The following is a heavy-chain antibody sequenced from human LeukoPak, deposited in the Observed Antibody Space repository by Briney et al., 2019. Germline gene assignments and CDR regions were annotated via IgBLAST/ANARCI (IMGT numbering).Heavy chain of an antibody. V-gene: IGHV3-21*01. CDR3: AREVYDSKFSLDN. Sequence: GGSLRLSCAASGFTFSRYNMNWVRQAPGKGLEWVSYISSSSGYIYYADLVKGRFTISRDNAKKSLYLQMNSLRAGDTAVYYCAREVYDSKFSLDNWGQGTLVTVSS. CDR2: ISSSSGYI. CDR1: GFTFSRYN. J-gene: IGHJ4*02. D-gene: IGHD3-22*01.